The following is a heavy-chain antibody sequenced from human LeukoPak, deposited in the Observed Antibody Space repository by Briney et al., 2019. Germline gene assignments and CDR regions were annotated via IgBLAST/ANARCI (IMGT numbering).Heavy chain of an antibody. V-gene: IGHV1-8*01. CDR1: GYTFTNYD. CDR2: MNPKSGNT. J-gene: IGHJ4*02. CDR3: ARVWGAIDY. D-gene: IGHD1-26*01. Sequence: GASVKVSCKTSGYTFTNYDINWVRQATGQGLAWMGWMNPKSGNTGSAQRFQGRVTMTRDTSISTAYMELSSLRSEDTAVYYCARVWGAIDYWGQGTLVTVSS.